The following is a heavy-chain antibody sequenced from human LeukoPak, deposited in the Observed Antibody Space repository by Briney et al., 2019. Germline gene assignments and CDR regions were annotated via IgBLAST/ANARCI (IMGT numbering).Heavy chain of an antibody. D-gene: IGHD2-2*01. CDR2: ITSSRSYI. CDR1: GFTFSSYS. CDR3: ARDCVYCTRATCSSHLPEPPSLDY. V-gene: IGHV3-21*01. Sequence: GGSLRLSCAASGFTFSSYSMNWVRQAPGKGLEWVSSITSSRSYIYYADSVKGRFTISRDNAKNSLYLQMNSLRAEDTAVYYCARDCVYCTRATCSSHLPEPPSLDYWGQGTLVTVSS. J-gene: IGHJ4*02.